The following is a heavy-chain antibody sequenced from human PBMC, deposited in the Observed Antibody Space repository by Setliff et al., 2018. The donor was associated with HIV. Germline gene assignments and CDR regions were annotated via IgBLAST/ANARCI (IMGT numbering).Heavy chain of an antibody. CDR3: ASGPRRVYHDTVGPAYYYAMDI. Sequence: ASVKVSCKSSGYRFSNHFIHWVRQAPGQGLEWMEVIDPTDGSTSFTQKFQGRVTVTRDTSTSTVYMELSGLKSDDTAVYYCASGPRRVYHDTVGPAYYYAMDIWGQGTTVTVSS. CDR2: IDPTDGST. D-gene: IGHD2-15*01. V-gene: IGHV1-46*01. CDR1: GYRFSNHF. J-gene: IGHJ6*02.